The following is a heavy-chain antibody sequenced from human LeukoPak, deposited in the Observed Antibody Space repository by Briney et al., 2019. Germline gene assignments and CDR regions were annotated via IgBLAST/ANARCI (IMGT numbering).Heavy chain of an antibody. D-gene: IGHD2-2*01. J-gene: IGHJ4*02. CDR3: VRDRTKYCSSTSCPLDY. CDR2: INPYSGGT. CDR1: GYSFTGYY. Sequence: ASVKVSCKASGYSFTGYYMQWVRQAPGQGLEWMGWINPYSGGTNYAQKFQGRVTMTRDTSISTAYMELSRLRSDDTAVYYCVRDRTKYCSSTSCPLDYWGQGTLVTVSS. V-gene: IGHV1-2*02.